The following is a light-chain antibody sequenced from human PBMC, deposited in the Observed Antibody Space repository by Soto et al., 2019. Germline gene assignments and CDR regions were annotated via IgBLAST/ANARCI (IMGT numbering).Light chain of an antibody. CDR2: GAS. CDR1: QSVSSY. J-gene: IGKJ1*01. Sequence: EIVLTQSPGTLSLSPGERATLSCRASQSVSSYLAWYQQKPGQAPRLLIYGASSRATGIPGRFSGSGSGTDFTLTISRLEPEYFAVYYCQQYGSSPWTFGQGTKVEIK. V-gene: IGKV3-20*01. CDR3: QQYGSSPWT.